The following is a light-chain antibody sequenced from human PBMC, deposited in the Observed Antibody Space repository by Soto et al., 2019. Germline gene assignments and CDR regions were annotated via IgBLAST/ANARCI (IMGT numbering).Light chain of an antibody. Sequence: QSALTQPASVSGSPGQSISISCTGTSNDIGIYNYVSWYQQYPGKAPKLLIYEVNNRLSGVSNRFYGSKSGNTASLTISGLQAEDEAFYYCSSYTSTSTVFGGGTKLTVL. CDR1: SNDIGIYNY. CDR3: SSYTSTSTV. J-gene: IGLJ2*01. CDR2: EVN. V-gene: IGLV2-14*01.